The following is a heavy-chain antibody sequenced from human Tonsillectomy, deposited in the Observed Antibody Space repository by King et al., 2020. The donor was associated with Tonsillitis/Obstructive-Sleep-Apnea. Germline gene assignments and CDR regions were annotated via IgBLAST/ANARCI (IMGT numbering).Heavy chain of an antibody. CDR1: GFTFDDYG. CDR2: IYWNGGST. CDR3: ARDQVAYYDFWSGYNDY. D-gene: IGHD3-3*01. J-gene: IGHJ4*02. Sequence: VQLVESGGGVVRPGGSLRLSCAASGFTFDDYGMSWVRQAPGKGLEWVSGIYWNGGSTGYADSVKGRFTISRDNAKNSLYLQMNSLRAEDTALYYCARDQVAYYDFWSGYNDYWGQGTLVTVSS. V-gene: IGHV3-20*04.